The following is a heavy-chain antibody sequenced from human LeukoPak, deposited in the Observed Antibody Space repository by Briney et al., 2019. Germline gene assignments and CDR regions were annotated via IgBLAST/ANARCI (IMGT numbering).Heavy chain of an antibody. CDR3: ARGSLNVWELRSVVYMDV. CDR1: GGSISCYY. Sequence: SETLSLTCTVSGGSISCYYWSWIRQPAGKGLEWIGRIYTSGRTNYNPSLKSRVTISVDTSKNQFSLKLSSVTAADTAVYYCARGSLNVWELRSVVYMDVWGKGTTVTVSS. D-gene: IGHD1-26*01. CDR2: IYTSGRT. J-gene: IGHJ6*03. V-gene: IGHV4-4*07.